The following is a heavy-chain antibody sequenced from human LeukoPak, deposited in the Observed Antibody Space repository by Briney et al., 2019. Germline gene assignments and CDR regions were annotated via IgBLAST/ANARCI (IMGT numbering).Heavy chain of an antibody. CDR3: ARDVDIVVVVAASQKGHNWFDP. D-gene: IGHD2-15*01. CDR1: GGTFSSYA. J-gene: IGHJ5*02. V-gene: IGHV1-69*04. Sequence: ASVKVSCKASGGTFSSYAISWVRQAPGQGLEWMGRIIPIFGIANYAQKFQGRVTITADKSTRTAYMELSSLRSEDTAVYYCARDVDIVVVVAASQKGHNWFDPWGQGTLVTVSS. CDR2: IIPIFGIA.